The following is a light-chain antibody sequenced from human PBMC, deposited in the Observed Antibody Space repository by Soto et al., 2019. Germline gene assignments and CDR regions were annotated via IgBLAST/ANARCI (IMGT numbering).Light chain of an antibody. CDR2: DAS. V-gene: IGKV1-5*01. Sequence: DIQMTQSPSTLSASVGDRVTITCRASQSISSWLAWYQQKPGKAPKLLIYDASSLESGVPSRFSGSGSGTEFTLTIGRLEPEDFALYFCQHYGGSLGTFGQGTNVEI. J-gene: IGKJ1*01. CDR1: QSISSW. CDR3: QHYGGSLGT.